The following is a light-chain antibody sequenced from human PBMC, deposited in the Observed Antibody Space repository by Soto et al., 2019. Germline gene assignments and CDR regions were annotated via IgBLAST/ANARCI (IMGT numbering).Light chain of an antibody. CDR3: SSYTSSNTEV. Sequence: LTQPASVSGSPGQSIAISCTGTSSDVGGYDYVSWYQQHPGKAPKLMIYDVSSRPSGVSNRFSGSKSGNTASLTISGLQAEDEADYYCSSYTSSNTEVFGTGTKVTVL. CDR1: SSDVGGYDY. V-gene: IGLV2-14*03. CDR2: DVS. J-gene: IGLJ1*01.